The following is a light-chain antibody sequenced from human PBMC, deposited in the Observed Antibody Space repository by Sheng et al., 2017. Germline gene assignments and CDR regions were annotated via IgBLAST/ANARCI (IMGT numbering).Light chain of an antibody. CDR2: EAS. V-gene: IGLV2-23*01. CDR1: SSDVGSYNF. Sequence: QSALTQPASVSGSPGQSITISCTGTSSDVGSYNFVSWYQQHPGKAPKLMIYEASKRPSGVSNRFSGSKSGNTAFLTFSGLQAEDEADYYCSSYAGGSNLVFGGGTRLT. CDR3: SSYAGGSNLV. J-gene: IGLJ2*01.